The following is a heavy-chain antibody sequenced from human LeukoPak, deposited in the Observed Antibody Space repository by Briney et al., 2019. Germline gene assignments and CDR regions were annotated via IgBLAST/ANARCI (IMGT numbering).Heavy chain of an antibody. CDR1: GFTFEDYA. V-gene: IGHV3-9*03. Sequence: PGGSLRLSCAASGFTFEDYAMHWVRQAPGKGLEWVSGINWNSGSIGYADSVKGRFTISRDNAKNSLYLQMNSLRAEDMALYYCAKGVGASLVNSFDYWGQGTLVTVSS. J-gene: IGHJ4*02. D-gene: IGHD1-26*01. CDR2: INWNSGSI. CDR3: AKGVGASLVNSFDY.